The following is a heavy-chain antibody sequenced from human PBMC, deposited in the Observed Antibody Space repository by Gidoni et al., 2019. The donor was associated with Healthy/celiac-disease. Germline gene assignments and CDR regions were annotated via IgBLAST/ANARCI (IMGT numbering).Heavy chain of an antibody. D-gene: IGHD3-3*01. CDR1: GGSISSGGYY. J-gene: IGHJ6*02. CDR3: ARDQLRYYDPDGGDRLRLTYGMDV. CDR2: IYYSGST. Sequence: QVQLQESGPGLVKPSQTLSLTCTVSGGSISSGGYYWSWIRQHPGKGLEWIGYIYYSGSTYYNPSLKSRVTISVDTSKNQFSLKLSSVTAADTAVYYCARDQLRYYDPDGGDRLRLTYGMDVWGQGTTVTVSS. V-gene: IGHV4-31*03.